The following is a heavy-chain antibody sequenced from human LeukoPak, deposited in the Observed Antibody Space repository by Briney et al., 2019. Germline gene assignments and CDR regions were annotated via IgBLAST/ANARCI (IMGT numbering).Heavy chain of an antibody. D-gene: IGHD5-18*01. J-gene: IGHJ6*03. CDR1: GCTFTGYY. Sequence: GASVKVSCKASGCTFTGYYMHWVRQAPGQGLEWMGWINPNSGGTNYARKFQGRVTMTRDTSISTAYMELSRLRSDDTAVYYCARTWEGGYSYGTYYYMDVWGKGTTVTVSS. CDR2: INPNSGGT. V-gene: IGHV1-2*02. CDR3: ARTWEGGYSYGTYYYMDV.